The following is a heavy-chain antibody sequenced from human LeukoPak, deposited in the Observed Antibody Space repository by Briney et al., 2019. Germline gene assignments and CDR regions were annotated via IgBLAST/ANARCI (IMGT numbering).Heavy chain of an antibody. CDR1: GFTFSRFW. D-gene: IGHD6-19*01. V-gene: IGHV3-7*03. J-gene: IGHJ4*02. CDR3: AKDTQLGWDYFDY. CDR2: IKQDGSEK. Sequence: GGSLRLSCAASGFTFSRFWMSWVRQAPGKGLEWVANIKQDGSEKYYVDSVKGRFTISRDNSKNSLYLQMTSLRTEDTALYYCAKDTQLGWDYFDYWGQGTLVTVSS.